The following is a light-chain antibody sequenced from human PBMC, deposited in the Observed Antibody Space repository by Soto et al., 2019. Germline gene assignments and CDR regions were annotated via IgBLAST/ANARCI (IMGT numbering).Light chain of an antibody. CDR3: QQRSNWPPT. Sequence: EIVLTQSPATLSLSPGERATLSCRASQSVSSYLAWYQQKPGQAPRLLIYDASNGATGIPARFSGSGAGTDFPLTISSLEPEGFAVYYCQQRSNWPPTFGGGTKVEIK. CDR2: DAS. V-gene: IGKV3-11*01. CDR1: QSVSSY. J-gene: IGKJ4*01.